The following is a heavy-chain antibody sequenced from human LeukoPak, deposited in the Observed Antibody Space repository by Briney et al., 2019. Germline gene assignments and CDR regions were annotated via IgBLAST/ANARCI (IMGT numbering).Heavy chain of an antibody. D-gene: IGHD1-26*01. V-gene: IGHV4-59*12. J-gene: IGHJ4*02. Sequence: SETLSLTCTVSGGSISSYYWSWIRQPPGKGLEWIGYIYYSGSTNYNPSLKSRVAISVDTSKNQLSLRLNSVTAADTAIYYCVRGGTYYLPYWGQGILVTVSS. CDR2: IYYSGST. CDR3: VRGGTYYLPY. CDR1: GGSISSYY.